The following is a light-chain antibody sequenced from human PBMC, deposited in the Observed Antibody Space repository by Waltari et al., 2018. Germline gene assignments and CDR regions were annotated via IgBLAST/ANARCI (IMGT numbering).Light chain of an antibody. CDR1: SSYVGVYNY. CDR3: CSYAGSYAWV. J-gene: IGLJ3*02. Sequence: QSALTQPRSVSGSPGQSVTISCTGTSSYVGVYNYVPWYHQHPGKAPKLMIYDVSKRPSGVPDRFSGSKSGNTASLTISGLQAEDEADYYCCSYAGSYAWVFGGGTKLTVL. CDR2: DVS. V-gene: IGLV2-11*01.